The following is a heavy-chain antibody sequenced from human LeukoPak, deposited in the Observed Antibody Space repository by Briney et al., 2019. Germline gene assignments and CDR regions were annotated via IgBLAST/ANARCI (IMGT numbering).Heavy chain of an antibody. D-gene: IGHD3-22*01. CDR2: IYSGGST. Sequence: GGSLRLSCAASGFTVSSNYMSWVRQAPGKGLEWVSVIYSGGSTYYADSVKGRFTISRHNSKNTPYLQMNSLRAEDTAVYYCARARGYYDSSGYLYYFDYWGQGTLVTVSS. V-gene: IGHV3-53*04. CDR3: ARARGYYDSSGYLYYFDY. J-gene: IGHJ4*02. CDR1: GFTVSSNY.